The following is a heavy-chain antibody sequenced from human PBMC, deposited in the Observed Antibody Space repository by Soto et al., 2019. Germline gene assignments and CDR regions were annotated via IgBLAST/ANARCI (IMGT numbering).Heavy chain of an antibody. CDR3: AHRPLPYRYYFDY. V-gene: IGHV2-5*02. Sequence: QITLKESGPTLVKPTQTLTLTCTFSGFSLSTPGVGVGWIRQPPGKALEWLGIIYWDDDKWYSPSLKSRLTITRDTSKNHVALTTTNMDPVDTATYYCAHRPLPYRYYFDYWGQGTLVTVSS. CDR1: GFSLSTPGVG. CDR2: IYWDDDK. J-gene: IGHJ4*02. D-gene: IGHD4-4*01.